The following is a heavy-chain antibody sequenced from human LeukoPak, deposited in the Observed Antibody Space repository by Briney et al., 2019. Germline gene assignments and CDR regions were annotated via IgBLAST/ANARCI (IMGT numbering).Heavy chain of an antibody. D-gene: IGHD5-24*01. Sequence: GGSLRLSCAASGFTVSSNYMSWVRQAPGKGLEWVSVIYSGGSTYYADSVKGRFTISRDNSKNTLYLQMNSLRAEDTALYYCAKDPPPEMPNKLGWGQGTLVTVSS. V-gene: IGHV3-53*01. J-gene: IGHJ4*02. CDR1: GFTVSSNY. CDR3: AKDPPPEMPNKLG. CDR2: IYSGGST.